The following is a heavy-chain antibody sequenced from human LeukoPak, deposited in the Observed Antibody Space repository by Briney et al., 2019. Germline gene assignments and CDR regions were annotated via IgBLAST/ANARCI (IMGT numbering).Heavy chain of an antibody. CDR3: ARTRIAAAGIDWFDP. J-gene: IGHJ5*02. D-gene: IGHD6-13*01. Sequence: GGSLRLSCAASGFIFSSYAMTWVRQAPGRGLEWLSTISGSGTTTYYVDSVKGRFTVSRDNSKNTLYLQMNSLRAEDTAVYYCARTRIAAAGIDWFDPWGQGTLVTVSS. CDR2: ISGSGTTT. V-gene: IGHV3-23*01. CDR1: GFIFSSYA.